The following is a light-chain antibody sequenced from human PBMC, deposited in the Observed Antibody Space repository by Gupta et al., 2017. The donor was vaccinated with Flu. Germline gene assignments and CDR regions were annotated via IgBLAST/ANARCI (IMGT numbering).Light chain of an antibody. Sequence: RPTPSSRPSHNMDRYLAGYQQKPGQVPRLLMFDVSARANGVPASFIGRGSCKDFSPTITSLAPEDFVTYYCQQRKYWCPITFGQGTRLDIK. CDR1: HNMDRY. CDR3: QQRKYWCPIT. CDR2: DVS. V-gene: IGKV3-11*01. J-gene: IGKJ5*01.